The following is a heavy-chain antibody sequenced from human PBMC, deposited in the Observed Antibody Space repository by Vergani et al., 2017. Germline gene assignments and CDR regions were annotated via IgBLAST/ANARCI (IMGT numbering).Heavy chain of an antibody. CDR2: TRNKANSYTT. V-gene: IGHV3-72*01. CDR1: GFTFSDHY. Sequence: EVQLVESGGGLVQPGGSLRLSCAASGFTFSDHYMDWVRQAPGKGLEWVGRTRNKANSYTTEYAASVKGRFTISRDDSKNSLYLQMNSLKTEDTAVYYCAREQWLAKNTLVPDYYYYGMDVWGQGTTVTVSS. J-gene: IGHJ6*02. CDR3: AREQWLAKNTLVPDYYYYGMDV. D-gene: IGHD6-19*01.